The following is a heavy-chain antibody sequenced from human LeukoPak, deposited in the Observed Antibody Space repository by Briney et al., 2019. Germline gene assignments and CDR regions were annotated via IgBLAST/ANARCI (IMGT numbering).Heavy chain of an antibody. CDR3: GGGLGYCSSTRCPPDS. J-gene: IGHJ5*01. Sequence: SETLSHTCPISGVSITGKGVYWRGIRQPPGKGLEWIGYIDYSGTTYYNPSLKGRVNMSRDTSKNQFSLNLNSVTAADTAFYYCGGGLGYCSSTRCPPDSWGQGTLVTVSS. CDR1: GVSITGKGVY. D-gene: IGHD2-2*01. CDR2: IDYSGTT. V-gene: IGHV4-30-4*01.